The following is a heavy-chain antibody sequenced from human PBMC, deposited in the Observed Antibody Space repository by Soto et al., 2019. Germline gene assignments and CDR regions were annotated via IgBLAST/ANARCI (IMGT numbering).Heavy chain of an antibody. Sequence: GESLKISCKGPGYSFTSYWISWVRQMPGKGLEWMGRIDPSDSYTNYSPSFQGHVTISAVKSISTAYLQWSSLKASDTAMYYCARHRSAVVTEVDAFDIWGQGTMVTVSS. CDR2: IDPSDSYT. J-gene: IGHJ3*02. CDR1: GYSFTSYW. CDR3: ARHRSAVVTEVDAFDI. D-gene: IGHD2-15*01. V-gene: IGHV5-10-1*01.